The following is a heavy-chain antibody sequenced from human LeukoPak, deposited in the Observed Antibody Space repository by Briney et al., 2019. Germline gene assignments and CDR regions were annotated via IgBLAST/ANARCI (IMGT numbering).Heavy chain of an antibody. V-gene: IGHV3-11*01. CDR2: ISSSGSTM. Sequence: GGSLRLSCAASRFTFSDYYMSWIRQAPGRGLEWVSYISSSGSTMYYADSVKGRFTISRDNAKNSLYLQMNSLRAEDTAVYYCAREPRIAVAGSPWGQGTLVTVSS. J-gene: IGHJ5*02. CDR3: AREPRIAVAGSP. CDR1: RFTFSDYY. D-gene: IGHD6-19*01.